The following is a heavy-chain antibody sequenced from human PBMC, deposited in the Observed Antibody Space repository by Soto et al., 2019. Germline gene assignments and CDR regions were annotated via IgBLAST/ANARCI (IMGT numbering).Heavy chain of an antibody. V-gene: IGHV1-69*02. CDR2: IIPILGIA. J-gene: IGHJ4*02. Sequence: QVQLVQSGAEVKKPGSSVKVSCKASGGTFSSYTISWVRQAPGQGLEWMGRIIPILGIANYAQKFQGRVNITADKSTSTAYMEMSSLRSEDTAVYYCATYGDHGHGVFDYWGQGTLVTVSS. D-gene: IGHD4-17*01. CDR1: GGTFSSYT. CDR3: ATYGDHGHGVFDY.